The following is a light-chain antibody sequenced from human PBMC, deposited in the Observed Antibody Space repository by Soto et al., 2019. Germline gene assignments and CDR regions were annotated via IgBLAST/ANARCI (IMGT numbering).Light chain of an antibody. CDR1: QSISSY. V-gene: IGKV1-39*01. CDR2: AAS. J-gene: IGKJ5*01. Sequence: IQMIQAASSLSASGGDRVTITIRASQSISSYLNWYQQIPGKAPKPLIYAASSLQSGVPSRFSGSGSGTDFTLTFSSLQPEDFETYYCQQSYSNPITFGQGTRLEIK. CDR3: QQSYSNPIT.